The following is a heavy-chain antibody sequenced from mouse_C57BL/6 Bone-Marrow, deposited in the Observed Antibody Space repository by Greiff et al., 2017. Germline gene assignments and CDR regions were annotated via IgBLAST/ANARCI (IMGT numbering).Heavy chain of an antibody. CDR1: GYTFTDYY. CDR3: ARSPYYYGSSWFDY. CDR2: INPNNGGT. D-gene: IGHD1-1*01. J-gene: IGHJ2*01. Sequence: EVQLQQSGPELVKPGASVKISCKASGYTFTDYYMNWVKQSHGKSLEWIGDINPNNGGTSYNQKFKGKATLTVDKSSSTAYMELRSLTSEDAAVYYCARSPYYYGSSWFDYWGQGTTLTVSS. V-gene: IGHV1-26*01.